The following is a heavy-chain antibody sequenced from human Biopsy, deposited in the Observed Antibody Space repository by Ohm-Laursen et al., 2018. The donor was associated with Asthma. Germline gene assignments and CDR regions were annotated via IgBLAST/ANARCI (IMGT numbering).Heavy chain of an antibody. Sequence: GTLSLTCPVSGGSVSTGSYYWSWIRQPPGKGLEWLGNIYYTGSDNYNPSLKSRVTISVDTSKNQFSLRLNSVTAADTAVYYCARGPNYHGSGRAPIGMDVWGQGTTVTVSS. CDR2: IYYTGSD. D-gene: IGHD3-10*01. V-gene: IGHV4-61*01. CDR3: ARGPNYHGSGRAPIGMDV. J-gene: IGHJ6*02. CDR1: GGSVSTGSYY.